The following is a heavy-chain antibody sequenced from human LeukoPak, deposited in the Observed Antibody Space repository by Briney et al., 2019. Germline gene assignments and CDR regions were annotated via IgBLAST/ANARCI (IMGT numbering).Heavy chain of an antibody. CDR3: ARFGPGLEVNWGSFPVYYFDY. D-gene: IGHD7-27*01. J-gene: IGHJ4*02. Sequence: SETLSLTCTVSGGSISSYYWSWIRQPPGKGLEWIGYIYYSGSTNYNPSLKSRVTISVDTSKSQFSLKLSSVTAADTAVYYCARFGPGLEVNWGSFPVYYFDYWGQGTLVTVSS. CDR1: GGSISSYY. V-gene: IGHV4-59*08. CDR2: IYYSGST.